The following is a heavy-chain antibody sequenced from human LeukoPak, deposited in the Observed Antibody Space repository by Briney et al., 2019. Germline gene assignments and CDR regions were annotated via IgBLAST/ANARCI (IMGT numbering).Heavy chain of an antibody. CDR2: ISSSGSTI. CDR1: GFTFSDYY. V-gene: IGHV3-11*01. D-gene: IGHD3-16*02. Sequence: GGSLRLSCAASGFTFSDYYMSWIRQAPGKGLEWVSYISSSGSTIYYADSVKGRFSISRDNSKNTLSLQMNSLRADDTAVYYCAKTNGYPNWFGPWGQGTLVTVSS. J-gene: IGHJ5*02. CDR3: AKTNGYPNWFGP.